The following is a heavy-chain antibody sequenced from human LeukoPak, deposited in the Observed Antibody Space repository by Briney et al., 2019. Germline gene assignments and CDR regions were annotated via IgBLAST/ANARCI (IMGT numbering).Heavy chain of an antibody. Sequence: GGSLRLSCAASGFTFSSYGMHWVRQAPGKGLEWVAFIRYDGSNKYYADSVKGRFTISRDNSKNTLYLQMNSLRAEDTAVYYCARVPRVVIAIPNYFDHWGQGTLVTVSS. D-gene: IGHD2-21*01. J-gene: IGHJ4*02. CDR1: GFTFSSYG. CDR3: ARVPRVVIAIPNYFDH. CDR2: IRYDGSNK. V-gene: IGHV3-30*02.